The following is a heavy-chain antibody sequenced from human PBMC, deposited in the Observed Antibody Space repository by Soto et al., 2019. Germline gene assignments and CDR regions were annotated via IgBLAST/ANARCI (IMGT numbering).Heavy chain of an antibody. J-gene: IGHJ5*02. CDR3: GREVPVAWRPTNAPFDP. V-gene: IGHV1-18*01. Sequence: QVQLVQSGAEVKEPGASVKVSCKASGYTFTSYYISWVRQAPGQGPEWVGGISAYNGHTKFAQNFQGRVAMTTDTSTRTSYMELRSLRFDDTAVYFCGREVPVAWRPTNAPFDPWGQGTLVTVSS. D-gene: IGHD5-12*01. CDR1: GYTFTSYY. CDR2: ISAYNGHT.